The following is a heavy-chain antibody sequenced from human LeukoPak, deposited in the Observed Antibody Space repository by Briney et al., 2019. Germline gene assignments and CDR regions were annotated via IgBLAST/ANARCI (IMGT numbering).Heavy chain of an antibody. J-gene: IGHJ4*02. CDR1: GFTFSSYA. D-gene: IGHD3-9*01. CDR2: ISYDGSNK. Sequence: PGRSLRLSCAASGFTFSSYAMHWVRQAPGKGLEWVAVISYDGSNKDYADSVKGRFTISRDNSKNTLYLQMNSLRAEDTAVYYCARDLNREDFDYWGQGTLVVVSS. V-gene: IGHV3-30*04. CDR3: ARDLNREDFDY.